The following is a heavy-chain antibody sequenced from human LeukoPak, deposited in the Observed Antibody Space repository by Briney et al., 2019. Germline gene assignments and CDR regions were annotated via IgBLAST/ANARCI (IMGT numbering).Heavy chain of an antibody. V-gene: IGHV3-23*01. CDR1: GFTFSSCA. CDR3: AKSFGCSGGSCYSDAFDI. Sequence: GGSLRLSCAASGFTFSSCAMSWVRQAPGKGLEWVSAISGSGGSTYYADSVKGRFTISRDNSKNTLYLQMNSLRAEDTAVYYCAKSFGCSGGSCYSDAFDIWGQGTMVTVSS. J-gene: IGHJ3*02. CDR2: ISGSGGST. D-gene: IGHD2-15*01.